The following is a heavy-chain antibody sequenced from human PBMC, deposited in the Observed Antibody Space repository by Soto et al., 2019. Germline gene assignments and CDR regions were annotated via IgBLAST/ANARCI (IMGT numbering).Heavy chain of an antibody. CDR1: GYTFSSYA. D-gene: IGHD3-9*01. J-gene: IGHJ5*02. V-gene: IGHV3-33*01. CDR3: ARGILTGGKWLAP. Sequence: QVQLVESGGAVVQPGRSLRLSCAASGYTFSSYAVHWVRQAPGRGLEWVAIIWYDGSEKYSTDSVKGRFTISRDNSRDTLYLQMNNLRVEDTATYYCARGILTGGKWLAPWGQGTRVIVSS. CDR2: IWYDGSEK.